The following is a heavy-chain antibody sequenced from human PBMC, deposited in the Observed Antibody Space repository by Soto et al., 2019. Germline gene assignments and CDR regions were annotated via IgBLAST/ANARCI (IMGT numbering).Heavy chain of an antibody. V-gene: IGHV4-59*01. Sequence: PSETLSLTCTVSGGSMSEYFWSWVRQSPGKGLEWIGYIYYPGSTDYNPSLKSRVTISVDTSKRQFSLKLSSVTAADTAIYYCARDGYDGSGSPYPAYWGPGIQVTVSS. CDR3: ARDGYDGSGSPYPAY. D-gene: IGHD3-10*01. J-gene: IGHJ4*02. CDR2: IYYPGST. CDR1: GGSMSEYF.